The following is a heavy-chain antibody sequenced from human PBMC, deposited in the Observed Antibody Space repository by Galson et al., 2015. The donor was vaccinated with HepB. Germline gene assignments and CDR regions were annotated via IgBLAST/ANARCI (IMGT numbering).Heavy chain of an antibody. Sequence: SLRLSCAASGFTFSSYAMSWVRQAPGKGLEWVSASSGSGGSTFNADSVKGRFTISRDNSKNTLYLQMNSLRVEDTAVYYCAKDRQVGTGIAEYFQHWGQGTLVTVSS. CDR1: GFTFSSYA. D-gene: IGHD1-14*01. J-gene: IGHJ1*01. CDR3: AKDRQVGTGIAEYFQH. CDR2: SSGSGGST. V-gene: IGHV3-23*01.